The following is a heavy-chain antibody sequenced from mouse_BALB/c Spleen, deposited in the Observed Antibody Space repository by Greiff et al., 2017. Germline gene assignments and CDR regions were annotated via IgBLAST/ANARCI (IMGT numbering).Heavy chain of an antibody. Sequence: EVQLQQSGPELVKPGASVKISCKASGYTFTDYNMHWVKQSHGKSLEWIGYIYPYNGGTGYNQKFKSKATLTVDNSSSTAYMELRSLTSEDSAVYYCATEGSSWFAYWGQGTLVTVSA. V-gene: IGHV1S29*02. CDR2: IYPYNGGT. CDR1: GYTFTDYN. J-gene: IGHJ3*01. CDR3: ATEGSSWFAY.